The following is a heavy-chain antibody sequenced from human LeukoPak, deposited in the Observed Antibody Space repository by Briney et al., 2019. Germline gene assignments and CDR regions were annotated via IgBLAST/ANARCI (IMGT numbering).Heavy chain of an antibody. D-gene: IGHD3-10*01. J-gene: IGHJ4*02. CDR2: ISAYNGNT. V-gene: IGHV1-18*04. CDR1: GYTFTSYG. CDR3: AVGITMVRGLDY. Sequence: ASVKVSCKASGYTFTSYGISWVRQAPGQGLEWMGWISAYNGNTNYAQKLQVRVTMTTDTSTSTAYMELRSLRSDDTAVYCCAVGITMVRGLDYWGQGTLVTVSS.